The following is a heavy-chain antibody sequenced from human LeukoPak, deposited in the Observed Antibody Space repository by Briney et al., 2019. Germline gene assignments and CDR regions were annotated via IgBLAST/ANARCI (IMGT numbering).Heavy chain of an antibody. CDR3: ARDPSYYDSSGYPYYFDY. D-gene: IGHD3-22*01. J-gene: IGHJ4*02. CDR1: GFIFSDFS. V-gene: IGHV3-7*03. CDR2: MNEYGSEI. Sequence: GGSLRLSCAVSGFIFSDFSMSWVRQAPGKGLEWVAKMNEYGSEIFYVDSVKGRFTISRDNAKNSLYLQMNSLRAEDTALYYCARDPSYYDSSGYPYYFDYWGQGTLVTVSS.